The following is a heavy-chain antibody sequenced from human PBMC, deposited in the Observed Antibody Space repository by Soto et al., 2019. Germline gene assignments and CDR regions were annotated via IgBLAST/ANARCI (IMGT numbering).Heavy chain of an antibody. V-gene: IGHV4-4*07. D-gene: IGHD6-19*01. CDR1: GGSISSYY. J-gene: IGHJ4*02. CDR3: ARDQYSSGWSQYYFDY. Sequence: QVQLQESGPGLVKPSETLSLTCTVSGGSISSYYWSWIRQPAGKGLEGIGRIYTSGSTNYNPSLKSRVTMSVDTSKNQFSLKLSSVTAADTAVYYCARDQYSSGWSQYYFDYWGKGTLVTVSS. CDR2: IYTSGST.